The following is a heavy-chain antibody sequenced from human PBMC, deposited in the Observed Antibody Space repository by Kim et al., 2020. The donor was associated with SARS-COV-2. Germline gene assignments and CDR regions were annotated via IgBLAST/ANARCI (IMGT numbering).Heavy chain of an antibody. V-gene: IGHV3-11*01. CDR2: ISSSGTTI. D-gene: IGHD6-19*01. J-gene: IGHJ4*02. Sequence: GGSLRLSCEASGFTFSDYYMNWIRQAPGKGLEWVAYISSSGTTIYYADSVKGRFTISRDNGKNSVYLQMNSLRAEDTAMYYCARDLHSSGGKFSQFDYWGQGTLATVSS. CDR1: GFTFSDYY. CDR3: ARDLHSSGGKFSQFDY.